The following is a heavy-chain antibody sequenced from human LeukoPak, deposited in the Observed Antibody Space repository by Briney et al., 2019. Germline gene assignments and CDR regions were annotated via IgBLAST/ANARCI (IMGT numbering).Heavy chain of an antibody. D-gene: IGHD3-16*01. Sequence: GGSLRLSCAASGFTFSSYWMNWARQAPGKGMEWVASINHNGNVNYYVDSVKGRFTISRDNAKNSLYLQMSNLRAEDTAVYFCARGDGLDVWGQGATVTVSS. CDR2: INHNGNVN. J-gene: IGHJ6*02. CDR1: GFTFSSYW. CDR3: ARGDGLDV. V-gene: IGHV3-7*03.